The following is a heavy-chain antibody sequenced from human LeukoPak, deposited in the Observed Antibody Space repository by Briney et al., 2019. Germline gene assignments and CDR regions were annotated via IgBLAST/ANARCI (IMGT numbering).Heavy chain of an antibody. CDR2: IYHSGST. CDR3: ARWWGPGSRYYYYYGMDV. Sequence: PSQTLSLTCAVSGGSISSGGYSWSWIRQPPGKGLEWIGYIYHSGSTYYNPSLKSRVTISVDRSKNQFSLKLSSVTAADTAVYYCARWWGPGSRYYYYYGMDVWGQGTTVTVSS. J-gene: IGHJ6*02. V-gene: IGHV4-30-2*01. CDR1: GGSISSGGYS. D-gene: IGHD2-15*01.